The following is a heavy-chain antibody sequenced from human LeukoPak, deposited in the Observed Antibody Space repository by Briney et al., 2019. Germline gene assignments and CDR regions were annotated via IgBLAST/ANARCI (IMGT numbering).Heavy chain of an antibody. J-gene: IGHJ4*02. D-gene: IGHD5-12*01. V-gene: IGHV4-31*03. CDR1: GGSITSGGYY. CDR3: AGTYSGYDFDY. CDR2: IDYSGRT. Sequence: SETLSLTCTVSGGSITSGGYYWSWIRQHPGKGLEWIGYIDYSGRTYYNPSLKSRVTISVDTSKNQFSRKLSSVTGADTAGYYCAGTYSGYDFDYWGQGTLVTVSS.